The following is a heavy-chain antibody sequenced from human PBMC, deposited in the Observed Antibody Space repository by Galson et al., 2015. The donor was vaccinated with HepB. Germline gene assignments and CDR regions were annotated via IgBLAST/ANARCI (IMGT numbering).Heavy chain of an antibody. D-gene: IGHD5-12*01. CDR3: ARVWGKGLRYDDY. CDR2: IDPSDSYT. CDR1: GYSFTSYW. V-gene: IGHV5-10-1*01. J-gene: IGHJ4*02. Sequence: QSGAEVKKPGESLRISCKGSGYSFTSYWITWVRQMPGKGLEWMGRIDPSDSYTNYSPSFQGHVTISVDKSTSTAYLQWSSLKASDTAMYYCARVWGKGLRYDDYWGQGTLVTVSS.